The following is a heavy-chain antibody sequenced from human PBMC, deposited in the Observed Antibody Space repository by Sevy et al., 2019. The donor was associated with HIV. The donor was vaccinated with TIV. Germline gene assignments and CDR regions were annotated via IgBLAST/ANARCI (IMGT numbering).Heavy chain of an antibody. CDR1: GFTFSKYS. D-gene: IGHD2-8*01. V-gene: IGHV3-23*01. CDR3: AREGCTKPHDY. J-gene: IGHJ4*02. CDR2: LSFGCGEI. Sequence: GESLKISCAASGFTFSKYSMSWVRQPPGKGLEWVSTLSFGCGEINYADSVKGRFTISRDNSKSSVYLQMNNLRPEDTAVYYCAREGCTKPHDYWGQGTLVPSPQ.